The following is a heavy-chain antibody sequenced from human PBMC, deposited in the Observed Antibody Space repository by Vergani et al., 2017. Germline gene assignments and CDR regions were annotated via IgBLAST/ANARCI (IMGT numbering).Heavy chain of an antibody. CDR3: ARDRYYLGSGSYPYFYYYGLDV. V-gene: IGHV3-7*01. J-gene: IGHJ6*02. Sequence: EVQLVESGGGLVQPGGSLRLSCAASGFSLSRFWMSWVRQAPEKGLEWVAHISPDGSATSYVDSVKGRFTISRDNAKSSLYLQMNSLRAEDTGVYYCARDRYYLGSGSYPYFYYYGLDVWGQGTAGTVSS. CDR1: GFSLSRFW. CDR2: ISPDGSAT. D-gene: IGHD3-10*01.